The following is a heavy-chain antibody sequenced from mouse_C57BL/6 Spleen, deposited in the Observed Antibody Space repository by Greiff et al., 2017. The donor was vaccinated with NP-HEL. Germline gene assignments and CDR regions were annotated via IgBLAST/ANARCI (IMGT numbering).Heavy chain of an antibody. J-gene: IGHJ2*01. CDR2: IYPGSGNT. V-gene: IGHV1-76*01. CDR1: GYTFTDYY. D-gene: IGHD2-3*01. Sequence: VQLQQSGAELVRPGASVKLSCKASGYTFTDYYINWVKQRPGQGLELIARIYPGSGNTYYNEKFKGKATLTAEKSSSTAYMQLSSLTSEDSAVYFCARSDYDGYYFDYWGQGTTLTVSS. CDR3: ARSDYDGYYFDY.